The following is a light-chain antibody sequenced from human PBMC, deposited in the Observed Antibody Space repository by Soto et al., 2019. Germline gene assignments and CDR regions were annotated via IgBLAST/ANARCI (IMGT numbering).Light chain of an antibody. CDR2: DVS. J-gene: IGLJ1*01. Sequence: QSALTQPASVSGSPGQSITISCTGTSRDVGGYNYVSWYQQHPGKAPELMIHDVSNRPSGVSNRFSGSKSGNTASLTISGLQAEDEAEYYCISYTSSSLYVFGTGTKVPS. CDR3: ISYTSSSLYV. V-gene: IGLV2-14*01. CDR1: SRDVGGYNY.